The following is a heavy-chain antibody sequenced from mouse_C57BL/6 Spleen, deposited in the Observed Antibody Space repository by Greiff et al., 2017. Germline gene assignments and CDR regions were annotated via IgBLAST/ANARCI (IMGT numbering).Heavy chain of an antibody. Sequence: VQLQQSGPELVKPGASVKISCKASGYAFSSSWMNWVKQRPGKGLEWIGRIYPGDGDTNYNGKFKGKATLTADKSSSTAYMQLSSLTSEDSAVYFCARDGGLRRDWYFDVWGTGTTVTVSS. CDR3: ARDGGLRRDWYFDV. V-gene: IGHV1-82*01. D-gene: IGHD2-4*01. CDR1: GYAFSSSW. J-gene: IGHJ1*03. CDR2: IYPGDGDT.